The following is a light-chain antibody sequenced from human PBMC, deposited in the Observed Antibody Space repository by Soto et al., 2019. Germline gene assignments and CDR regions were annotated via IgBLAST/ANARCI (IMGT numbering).Light chain of an antibody. CDR1: QSISWW. Sequence: DIQMTQSPSTLSASVGDRVTITCRASQSISWWLAWYQQKPGKAPKLLIYKASSLESGVPSRFSGSGSGTEFTLTSSSLQPDDVATYYCQQYNSYWTFGQGTRVEIK. CDR2: KAS. CDR3: QQYNSYWT. V-gene: IGKV1-5*03. J-gene: IGKJ1*01.